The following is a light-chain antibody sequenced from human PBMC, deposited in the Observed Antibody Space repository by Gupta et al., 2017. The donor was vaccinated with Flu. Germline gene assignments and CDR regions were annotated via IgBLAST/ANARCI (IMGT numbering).Light chain of an antibody. Sequence: DIVMTQSPDSLAVSLGEGATINCKSSQSLFYSSHSHSKNYLAWYQQKPGQPPKLLIYWASDRESGVPDRFSGSGSGTDFTLTISSLQAEDMAVYYCQQEDYMPYSFGQGTKMEIK. V-gene: IGKV4-1*01. CDR3: QQEDYMPYS. CDR2: WAS. J-gene: IGKJ2*03. CDR1: QSLFYSSHSHSKNY.